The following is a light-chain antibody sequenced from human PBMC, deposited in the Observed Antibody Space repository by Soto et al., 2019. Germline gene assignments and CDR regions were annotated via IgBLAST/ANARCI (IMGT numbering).Light chain of an antibody. CDR2: GAS. Sequence: EDVLTESPGTLSLSRRERATLSCRASQIVSNNYLAWYQQKPGQAPRLLIYGASNRATGIPDRFSGSGSGTDFTLTISRLEPEDFAVYYCQQYGSSPTTFGHGTKLEIK. CDR3: QQYGSSPTT. CDR1: QIVSNNY. J-gene: IGKJ1*01. V-gene: IGKV3-20*01.